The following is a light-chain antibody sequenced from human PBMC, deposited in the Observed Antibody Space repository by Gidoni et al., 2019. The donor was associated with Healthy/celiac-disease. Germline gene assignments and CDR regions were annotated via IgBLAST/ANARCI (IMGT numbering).Light chain of an antibody. CDR1: SSDVGGYNY. Sequence: QSALTQPRSVSGSPGQTVTISCTGTSSDVGGYNYVSWYQQHPCKAPNLMIYDVSKRPSGVPDRFSGSKSGNTASLTISGLHAEDEADYYCCSYAGSYTFWVFGGGTKLTVL. CDR2: DVS. CDR3: CSYAGSYTFWV. V-gene: IGLV2-11*01. J-gene: IGLJ3*02.